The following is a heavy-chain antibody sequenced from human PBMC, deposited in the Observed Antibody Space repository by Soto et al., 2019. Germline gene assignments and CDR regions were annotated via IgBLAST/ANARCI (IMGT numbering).Heavy chain of an antibody. V-gene: IGHV3-23*01. J-gene: IGHJ3*02. CDR2: ISGSGGST. D-gene: IGHD2-15*01. CDR3: AKVLALVDAFDI. Sequence: VGSLSLSCAASGLTFSSYAMSWVRQAPGKGLEWVSAISGSGGSTYYADSVKGRFTISRDNSKNTLYLQMNSLRAEDTAVYYCAKVLALVDAFDIWGQGTMVTV. CDR1: GLTFSSYA.